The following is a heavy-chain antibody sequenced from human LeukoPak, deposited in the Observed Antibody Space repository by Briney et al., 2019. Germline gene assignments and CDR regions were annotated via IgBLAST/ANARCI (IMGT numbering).Heavy chain of an antibody. CDR1: GFTFSSYG. D-gene: IGHD2-2*01. V-gene: IGHV3-33*01. CDR3: AAYCSSTSCFVGAFDI. J-gene: IGHJ3*02. CDR2: IWYDGSNK. Sequence: PGRSLRLSCAASGFTFSSYGTHWVRQAPGKGLEWVAVIWYDGSNKYYADSVKGRFTISRDNSKNTLYLQMNSLRAEDTAVYYCAAYCSSTSCFVGAFDIWGQGTMVTVSS.